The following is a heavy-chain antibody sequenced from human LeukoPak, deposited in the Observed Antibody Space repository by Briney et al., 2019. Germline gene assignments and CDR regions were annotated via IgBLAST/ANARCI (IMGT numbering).Heavy chain of an antibody. V-gene: IGHV1-18*01. CDR2: IIAYNGNT. J-gene: IGHJ6*02. D-gene: IGHD3-10*01. Sequence: ASVKVSCKASGYTFTTYGINWVRQAPGQGPEWMGWIIAYNGNTNYVQNLQGRVTMTTDTSTSIAYMELRSLRSDDTAVYYCARLGLVRGVIRDCYFYAMDAWGQGTTVTVSS. CDR1: GYTFTTYG. CDR3: ARLGLVRGVIRDCYFYAMDA.